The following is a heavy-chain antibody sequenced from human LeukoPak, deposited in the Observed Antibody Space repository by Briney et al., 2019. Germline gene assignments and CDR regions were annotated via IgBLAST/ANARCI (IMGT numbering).Heavy chain of an antibody. CDR2: INPSGGST. CDR1: GYTFTGYY. Sequence: GASVKVSCKASGYTFTGYYMHWVRQAPGQGLEWMGIINPSGGSTSYAQKFQGRVTMTRDTSTSTVYMELSSLRSEDTAVYYCARDDAAAGRSSLYYYYGMDVWGQGTTVTVSS. V-gene: IGHV1-46*01. CDR3: ARDDAAAGRSSLYYYYGMDV. D-gene: IGHD6-13*01. J-gene: IGHJ6*02.